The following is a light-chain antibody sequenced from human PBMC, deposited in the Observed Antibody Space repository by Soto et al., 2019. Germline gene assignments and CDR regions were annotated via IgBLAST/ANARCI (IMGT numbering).Light chain of an antibody. CDR3: AAWDDSLTGLI. CDR1: STNIGSNT. Sequence: QSVLTQPPSASGTPGQRVTIICSGGSTNIGSNTVNWYQQFPGTAPNLLSYTNNQRPAGVPDRFFGSKSGTSASLAISVLQSEDEADYYCAAWDDSLTGLIFGGGTKLTVL. V-gene: IGLV1-44*01. CDR2: TNN. J-gene: IGLJ2*01.